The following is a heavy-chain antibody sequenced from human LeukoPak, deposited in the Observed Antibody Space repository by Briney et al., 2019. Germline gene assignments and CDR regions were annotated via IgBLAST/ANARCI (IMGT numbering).Heavy chain of an antibody. Sequence: NPSETLSLTCTVSGYSITTGYYWGWVRQPPGKGLEWIASIYHSGSTYYNPSLKSRVTISVDTSKNQFSLKLSSVTAADTAVYYCARDQDYYGSGSYGPDYWGQGTLVTVSS. CDR3: ARDQDYYGSGSYGPDY. D-gene: IGHD3-10*01. CDR2: IYHSGST. CDR1: GYSITTGYY. J-gene: IGHJ4*02. V-gene: IGHV4-38-2*02.